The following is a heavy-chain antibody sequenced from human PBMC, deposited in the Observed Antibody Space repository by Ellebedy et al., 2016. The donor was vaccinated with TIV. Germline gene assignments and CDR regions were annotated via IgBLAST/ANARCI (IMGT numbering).Heavy chain of an antibody. CDR3: ARDRTPGDGYWVFDY. J-gene: IGHJ4*02. CDR2: ISSSSTI. Sequence: GESLKISCAASGFTFSSYSMNWVRQAPGKGLEWVSYISSSSTIYYADSVKGRFTISRDNSKSTVDLQMNSLRAEDTAVYFCARDRTPGDGYWVFDYWGQGTLVTVSS. V-gene: IGHV3-48*04. D-gene: IGHD5-18*01. CDR1: GFTFSSYS.